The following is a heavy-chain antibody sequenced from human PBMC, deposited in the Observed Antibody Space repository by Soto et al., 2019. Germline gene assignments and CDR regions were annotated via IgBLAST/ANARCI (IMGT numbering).Heavy chain of an antibody. D-gene: IGHD2-21*01. V-gene: IGHV4-59*01. CDR3: ARENIVVGRDWFDP. CDR2: IYYSGST. CDR1: GGSISSYY. Sequence: SETLSLTCTVSGGSISSYYWSWIRQPPGKGLEWIGYIYYSGSTNYNPSLKSRVTISVDTSKNQFSLKLSSVTAADTAVYYCARENIVVGRDWFDPWGQGTPVPVYS. J-gene: IGHJ5*02.